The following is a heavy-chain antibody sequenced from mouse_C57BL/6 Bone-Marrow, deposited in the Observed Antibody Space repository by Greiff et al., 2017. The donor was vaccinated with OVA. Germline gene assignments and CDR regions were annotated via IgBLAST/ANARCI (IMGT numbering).Heavy chain of an antibody. CDR2: IHPNSGST. CDR1: GYTFTSYW. Sequence: VQLQQPGAELVKPGASVKLSCKASGYTFTSYWMHWVKQRPGQGLEWIGMIHPNSGSTNYNEKFKSKATLTVDKSSSTAYMQLSSLTSEDSAVYYCARDEAPYYSNPDWFAYWGQGTLVTVSA. D-gene: IGHD2-5*01. CDR3: ARDEAPYYSNPDWFAY. J-gene: IGHJ3*01. V-gene: IGHV1-64*01.